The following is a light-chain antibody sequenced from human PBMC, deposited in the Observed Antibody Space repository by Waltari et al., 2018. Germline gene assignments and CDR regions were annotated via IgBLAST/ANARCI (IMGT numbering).Light chain of an antibody. V-gene: IGKV1-5*03. Sequence: DIQMTQSPSTLSASVGDRVTITCRASQSIPRWLAWYQQKPGKAPKLLIYKASILESGVPSRFSGGGSGTEFTLTISSLQPDDFATYYCQHYDSYSATFGRXTKIEIK. J-gene: IGKJ3*01. CDR3: QHYDSYSAT. CDR1: QSIPRW. CDR2: KAS.